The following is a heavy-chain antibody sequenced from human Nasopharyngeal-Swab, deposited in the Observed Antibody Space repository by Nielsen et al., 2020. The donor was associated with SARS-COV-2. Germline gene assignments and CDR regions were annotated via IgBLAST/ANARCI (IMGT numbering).Heavy chain of an antibody. CDR1: GDSVSSNSAA. V-gene: IGHV6-1*01. CDR3: ARENYYDDSGLLSIFDY. J-gene: IGHJ4*02. Sequence: SETLSLTCAISGDSVSSNSAAWNWIRQSPSRGLEWLGRTYYSPRWFKAYAVSVESRITINADTSKNPLSLRLKFVTAADTAVYYCARENYYDDSGLLSIFDYWGQGILVTVSS. D-gene: IGHD3-22*01. CDR2: TYYSPRWFK.